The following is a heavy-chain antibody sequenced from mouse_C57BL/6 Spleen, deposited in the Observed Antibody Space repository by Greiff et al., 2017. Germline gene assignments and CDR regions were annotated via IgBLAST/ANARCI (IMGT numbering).Heavy chain of an antibody. CDR2: INPNNGGT. CDR1: GYTFTDYY. Sequence: VQLQQSGPELVKPGASVKISCKASGYTFTDYYMNWVKQSHGKSLEWIGDINPNNGGTSYNQKFKGKATLTVDKSSSTAYMELRSLTSEDSAVYYCARGPDGLDYWGQGTTLTVSS. D-gene: IGHD1-2*01. J-gene: IGHJ2*01. CDR3: ARGPDGLDY. V-gene: IGHV1-26*01.